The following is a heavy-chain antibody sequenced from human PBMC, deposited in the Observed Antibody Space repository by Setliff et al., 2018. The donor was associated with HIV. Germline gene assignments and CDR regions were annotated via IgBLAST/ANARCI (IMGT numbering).Heavy chain of an antibody. CDR1: GGSINSDNHY. V-gene: IGHV4-39*01. D-gene: IGHD2-21*02. Sequence: KPSETLSLTCSVSGGSINSDNHYWGWIRQAPGKGLEWIGSIYYSGTTYYNPSLRGRVTISVDRSRNQFSLTLNSVTAADTATYYCASRGIVVVTMSMPDEFFVHWGHGTLVTVSS. CDR2: IYYSGTT. CDR3: ASRGIVVVTMSMPDEFFVH. J-gene: IGHJ1*01.